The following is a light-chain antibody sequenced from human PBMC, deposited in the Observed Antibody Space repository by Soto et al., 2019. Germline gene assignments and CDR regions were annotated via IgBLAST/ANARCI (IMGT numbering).Light chain of an antibody. Sequence: IVLTQSPGTLSLSPGDRATLSCRSSQSLSGNYLAWYQQKPVQSPRLLIYGASRRATDIPPRFSGSGSGTDFTLTITRLEPADFSVYFCQQYETFPRTFGQGTKVEVQ. CDR1: QSLSGNY. CDR3: QQYETFPRT. V-gene: IGKV3-20*01. CDR2: GAS. J-gene: IGKJ1*01.